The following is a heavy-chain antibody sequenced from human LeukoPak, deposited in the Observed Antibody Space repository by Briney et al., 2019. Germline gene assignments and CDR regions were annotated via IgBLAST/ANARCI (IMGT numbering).Heavy chain of an antibody. CDR3: ARDIAAAGTLDY. D-gene: IGHD6-13*01. CDR1: GYTFTSYY. Sequence: AASVKVSCTASGYTFTSYYMHWVRQAPGQGLEWMGIINPSGGSTSYTQKFQGRVTMTRDTSSSTVYMELSSLRSEDTAVYYCARDIAAAGTLDYWGQGTLVTVSS. J-gene: IGHJ4*02. V-gene: IGHV1-46*01. CDR2: INPSGGST.